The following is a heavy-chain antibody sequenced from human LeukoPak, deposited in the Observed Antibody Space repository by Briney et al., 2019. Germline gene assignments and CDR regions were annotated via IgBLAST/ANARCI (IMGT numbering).Heavy chain of an antibody. J-gene: IGHJ5*02. Sequence: SETLSLTCTVSGGSISSYYWSWIRQPPGKGLEWIGYIYYSGSTNYNPSLKSRVTISVDTSKNQFSLKLSSVTAADTAVYYCARELRWYRENWFDPWGQGTLVTVSS. D-gene: IGHD4-23*01. CDR1: GGSISSYY. V-gene: IGHV4-59*01. CDR3: ARELRWYRENWFDP. CDR2: IYYSGST.